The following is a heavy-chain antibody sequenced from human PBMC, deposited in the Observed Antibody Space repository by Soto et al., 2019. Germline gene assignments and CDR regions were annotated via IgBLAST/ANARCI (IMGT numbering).Heavy chain of an antibody. Sequence: QGQLVQSGAEVMNPGASVKVSCKASGYTFTSHGISWVRQAPGQGLEWMGWISAYNVNTNSAQKLQGRVTLTIDTSTSTAHMDLRSLRSDDTAVYYCARVGLAYPDYYYYGMDVWGQGTTVTVSS. CDR1: GYTFTSHG. CDR3: ARVGLAYPDYYYYGMDV. CDR2: ISAYNVNT. V-gene: IGHV1-18*01. D-gene: IGHD3-10*01. J-gene: IGHJ6*02.